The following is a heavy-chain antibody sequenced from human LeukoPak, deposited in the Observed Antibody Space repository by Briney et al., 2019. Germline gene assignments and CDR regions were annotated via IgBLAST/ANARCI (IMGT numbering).Heavy chain of an antibody. CDR2: INPSGGST. V-gene: IGHV1-46*01. CDR1: GYTFTSYY. D-gene: IGHD3-22*01. Sequence: ASVKVSCKASGYTFTSYYMHWVRQAPGQGLEWMGIINPSGGSTSYAQKFQGRVTMTRDMSTSTVYMELSSLGSEDTAVYYCARDLNPPTYYYDSSEGGEDWFDPWGQGTLVTVSS. J-gene: IGHJ5*02. CDR3: ARDLNPPTYYYDSSEGGEDWFDP.